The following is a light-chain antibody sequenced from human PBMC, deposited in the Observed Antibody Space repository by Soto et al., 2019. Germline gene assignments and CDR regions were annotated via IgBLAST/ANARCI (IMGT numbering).Light chain of an antibody. CDR2: GNS. V-gene: IGLV1-40*01. CDR1: RSNIGTGYD. Sequence: QSVLTQPPSVSGAPGQRVTISCTGSRSNIGTGYDVHWYQQLPGTAPKLLIYGNSNRPSGVPDRFSGSKSGTSASLAITGLQAEDEADSYCQSYDSSLSEYVFGTGTKVTVL. J-gene: IGLJ1*01. CDR3: QSYDSSLSEYV.